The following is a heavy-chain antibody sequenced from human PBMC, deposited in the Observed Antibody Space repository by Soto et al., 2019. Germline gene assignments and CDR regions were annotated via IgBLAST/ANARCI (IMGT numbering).Heavy chain of an antibody. V-gene: IGHV4-59*08. CDR2: IYYSGST. CDR3: ARNGVGATTRANYYYYGMDV. CDR1: GGSISSYY. D-gene: IGHD1-26*01. Sequence: QVQLQESGPGLVKPSETLSLTCTVSGGSISSYYWSWIRQPPGKGLEWIGYIYYSGSTNYNPSLTSRVTISVDTSKNQFSLKLSSVTAADTAVYYCARNGVGATTRANYYYYGMDVWGQGTTVTVSS. J-gene: IGHJ6*02.